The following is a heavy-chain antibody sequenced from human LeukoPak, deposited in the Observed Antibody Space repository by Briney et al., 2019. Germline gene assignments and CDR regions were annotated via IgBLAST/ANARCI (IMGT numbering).Heavy chain of an antibody. Sequence: GGSLRLSCVASGFTFSTSWMSWVRQAPGKGLVWVANIKQDGSEKHYVDYVKGRFSISRDNAKNSLYLQMNSLRAEDTGIYFCGKGWSITAWGQGTQVTVSS. J-gene: IGHJ5*02. V-gene: IGHV3-7*01. CDR2: IKQDGSEK. D-gene: IGHD1-14*01. CDR3: GKGWSITA. CDR1: GFTFSTSW.